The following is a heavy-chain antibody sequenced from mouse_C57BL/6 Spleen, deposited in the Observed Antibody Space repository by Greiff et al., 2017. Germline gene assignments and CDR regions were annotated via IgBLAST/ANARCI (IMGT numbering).Heavy chain of an antibody. Sequence: DVPPVESGGGLVKPGGSLKLSCAASGFTFSSYAMFWVRQTPEKRVEWVATISDGGSYTYYPDNVKGRFTISRDNAKNNPYLQMSHLKSEDTAMYYCARDRVATGGYYFDYWGQGTTLTVSS. J-gene: IGHJ2*01. CDR3: ARDRVATGGYYFDY. CDR2: ISDGGSYT. D-gene: IGHD1-1*01. CDR1: GFTFSSYA. V-gene: IGHV5-4*01.